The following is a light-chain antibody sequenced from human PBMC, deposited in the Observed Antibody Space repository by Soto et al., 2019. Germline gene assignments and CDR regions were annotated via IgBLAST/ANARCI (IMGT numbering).Light chain of an antibody. V-gene: IGKV1-5*03. J-gene: IGKJ1*01. Sequence: IQMTQSPSTLSGSVGDRVTITCRASQTISSWLAWYQQKPGKAPKLLIYKASTLKSGVPPRFSGSGSGTEFTLTISSLQSDDFATYYCQHYNSYSEAFGQGTKVDIK. CDR3: QHYNSYSEA. CDR1: QTISSW. CDR2: KAS.